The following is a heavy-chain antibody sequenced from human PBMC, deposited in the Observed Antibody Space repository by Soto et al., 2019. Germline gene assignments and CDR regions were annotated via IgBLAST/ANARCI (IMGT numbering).Heavy chain of an antibody. V-gene: IGHV3-23*01. D-gene: IGHD3-3*01. CDR2: ISGSGGST. J-gene: IGHJ6*03. CDR3: AKDFRRGFWSGYYNPESMDV. Sequence: GGSLRLSCAASGFTFSSYAMSWVRQAPGKGLEWVSAISGSGGSTYYADSVKGRFTISRDNSKNTLYLQMNSLRAEDTAVYYCAKDFRRGFWSGYYNPESMDVWGKGTTVTVSS. CDR1: GFTFSSYA.